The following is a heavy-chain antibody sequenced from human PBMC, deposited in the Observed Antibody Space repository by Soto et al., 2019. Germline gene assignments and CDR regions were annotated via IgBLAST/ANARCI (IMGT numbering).Heavy chain of an antibody. J-gene: IGHJ4*02. CDR2: IDPSDSYT. CDR1: GYSFTSYW. CDR3: ARQENDYGDYTYFDY. D-gene: IGHD4-17*01. Sequence: EVQLVQSGAELKKPGESLRISCKGSGYSFTSYWISWVRQMPGKGLEWMGRIDPSDSYTNYSPSFPGHVTISADKSISTAYLQWSSLKASDTAMYYCARQENDYGDYTYFDYWGQGTLVTVSS. V-gene: IGHV5-10-1*01.